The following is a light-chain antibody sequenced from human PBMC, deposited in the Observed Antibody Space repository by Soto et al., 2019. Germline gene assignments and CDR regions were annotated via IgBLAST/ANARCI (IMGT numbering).Light chain of an antibody. J-gene: IGKJ1*01. V-gene: IGKV1-39*01. Sequence: DIQMTQSPSSLSASVEDTVTITCRASQSINSYLNWYQQKPGKAPQLLIYAASSLQSGVPSRFSGSGSGTDFSLTINSLQPEDFATYYCQQSYNTPRTFGQGTKVDIK. CDR2: AAS. CDR1: QSINSY. CDR3: QQSYNTPRT.